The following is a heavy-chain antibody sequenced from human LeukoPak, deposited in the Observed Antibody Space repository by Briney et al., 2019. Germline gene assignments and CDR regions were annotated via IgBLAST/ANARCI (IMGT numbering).Heavy chain of an antibody. Sequence: ASVKVSCKASGYTFTGYYMHWVRQAPGQGLEWMGIINPSGGSTSYAQKFQGRVTMTRDTSTSTVYMELSSLRSEDTAVYYCARDSGYDSSGYRLYGMDVWGQGTTVTVSS. CDR3: ARDSGYDSSGYRLYGMDV. V-gene: IGHV1-46*01. CDR2: INPSGGST. CDR1: GYTFTGYY. J-gene: IGHJ6*02. D-gene: IGHD3-22*01.